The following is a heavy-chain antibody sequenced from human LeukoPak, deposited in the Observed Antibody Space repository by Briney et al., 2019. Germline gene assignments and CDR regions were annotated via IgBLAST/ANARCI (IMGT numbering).Heavy chain of an antibody. J-gene: IGHJ4*02. Sequence: PGRSLRLSCAASGFTFSSYDMYWVRQAPGKGLEWVAVLWYDGNNRYYADSVKGRFTISRDNSKNTLYLQMNSLRAEDTAVYYCARESAAGTCDYWGQGTLVTVSS. CDR1: GFTFSSYD. V-gene: IGHV3-33*07. CDR3: ARESAAGTCDY. D-gene: IGHD6-13*01. CDR2: LWYDGNNR.